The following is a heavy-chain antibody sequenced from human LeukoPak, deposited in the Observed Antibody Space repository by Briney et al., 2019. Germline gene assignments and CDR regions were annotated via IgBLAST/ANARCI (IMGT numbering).Heavy chain of an antibody. Sequence: PPGGSLRLSCAASGFTFDAYTLHWVRQAPGKGLQWVSLISWDSTNTYYADSVKGRFTISRDNSKNSLYLQMNSLTAEDTALYYCAKEMGTIYFDSWGQGSLVTVSS. CDR3: AKEMGTIYFDS. CDR1: GFTFDAYT. D-gene: IGHD5-24*01. V-gene: IGHV3-43*01. J-gene: IGHJ4*02. CDR2: ISWDSTNT.